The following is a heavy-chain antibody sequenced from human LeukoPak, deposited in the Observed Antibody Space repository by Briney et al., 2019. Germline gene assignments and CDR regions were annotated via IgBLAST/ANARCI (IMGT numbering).Heavy chain of an antibody. CDR3: AREIVVVPDAMGFDP. J-gene: IGHJ5*02. CDR2: INPSGGST. Sequence: ASVKVSCKASGYTFTTYYIHWVRQAPGQGLEWMGVINPSGGSTSFAQKFQARLTMTRDTSTSTVYMELSGLRSEDTAVYYCAREIVVVPDAMGFDPWGQGTQVIASS. V-gene: IGHV1-46*01. CDR1: GYTFTTYY. D-gene: IGHD2-2*01.